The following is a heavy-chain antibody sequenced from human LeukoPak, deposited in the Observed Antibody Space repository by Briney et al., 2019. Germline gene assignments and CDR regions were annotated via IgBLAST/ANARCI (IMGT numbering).Heavy chain of an antibody. CDR2: INPDGSRT. D-gene: IGHD3-22*01. J-gene: IGHJ4*02. CDR3: VRDDDRPDNGLDY. CDR1: GSTFSNYW. Sequence: PGGSLRLSCVVSGSTFSNYWIHWVRQAPGKGLVWVSRINPDGSRTDYADSVAGRFTISRDNAKNTLYLQMNSLRVEDTAVYYCVRDDDRPDNGLDYWGQGTLVTVSS. V-gene: IGHV3-74*01.